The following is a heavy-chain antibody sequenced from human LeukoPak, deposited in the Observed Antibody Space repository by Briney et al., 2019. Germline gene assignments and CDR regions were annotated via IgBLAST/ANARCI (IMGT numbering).Heavy chain of an antibody. V-gene: IGHV3-23*01. J-gene: IGHJ4*02. Sequence: GGSLRLSCAASGFTFSDYAMSWVRQAPGKGLEWVSSITSSGRSTYYADSVKGHFTISRDNSNNILYLQMSSLRVEDTAIYYCAKESFATTSWGHDYWGQGTLVTVSS. CDR2: ITSSGRST. D-gene: IGHD1-26*01. CDR1: GFTFSDYA. CDR3: AKESFATTSWGHDY.